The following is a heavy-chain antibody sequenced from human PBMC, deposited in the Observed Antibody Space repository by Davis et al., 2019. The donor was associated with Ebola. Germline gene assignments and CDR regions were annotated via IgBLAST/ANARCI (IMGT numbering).Heavy chain of an antibody. CDR3: AREGDTMVRGVIII. J-gene: IGHJ4*02. CDR2: IDYSGNT. V-gene: IGHV4-30-4*07. CDR1: GGSISSGGYS. Sequence: LRLSCAVSGGSISSGGYSWSWIRQPPGKGLEWIGYIDYSGNTYYNPSLKSRVTISADTSKNQFSLRLSSVTAADTAVYYCAREGDTMVRGVIIIWGQGTLVTVSS. D-gene: IGHD3-10*01.